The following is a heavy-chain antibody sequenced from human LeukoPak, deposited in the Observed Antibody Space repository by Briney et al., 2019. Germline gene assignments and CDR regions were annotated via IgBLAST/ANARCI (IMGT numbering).Heavy chain of an antibody. Sequence: GGSLRLSCAASGFTFSNYTMHWVRQAPGKGLEWVAPISYDGSNKHYADSVKGRLTISRDNSKSTLDLQMNSLRDADTAVYYCARDRVYSGSWSGGPGWFDPWGQGTLVTVSS. J-gene: IGHJ5*02. CDR1: GFTFSNYT. D-gene: IGHD6-13*01. V-gene: IGHV3-30-3*01. CDR2: ISYDGSNK. CDR3: ARDRVYSGSWSGGPGWFDP.